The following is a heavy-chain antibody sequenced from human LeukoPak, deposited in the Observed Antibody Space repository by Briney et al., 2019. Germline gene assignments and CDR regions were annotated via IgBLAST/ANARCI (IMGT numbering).Heavy chain of an antibody. CDR1: GFTFSSYA. Sequence: RTGGSLRLSCAASGFTFSSYAMSWVRQAPGKGLEWVSAISGSGGSTYYADSVKGRFTISRDNSKNSLYLQMNSLRAEDTAVYYCARDDMTDYVWGSYPFYWGQGTLVTVSS. CDR2: ISGSGGST. V-gene: IGHV3-23*01. J-gene: IGHJ4*02. CDR3: ARDDMTDYVWGSYPFY. D-gene: IGHD3-16*01.